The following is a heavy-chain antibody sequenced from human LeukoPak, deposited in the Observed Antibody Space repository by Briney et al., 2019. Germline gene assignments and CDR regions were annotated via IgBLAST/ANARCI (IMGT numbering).Heavy chain of an antibody. Sequence: GGSLRLSCAVSGFTFSSYSMNWVRQAPGKGLEWVSSISSSSSYIYYADSVKGRFTISRDNAKNSLYLQMNSLRAEDTAVYYCARDLWYSGYDPPYWGQGTLVTVSS. CDR1: GFTFSSYS. CDR3: ARDLWYSGYDPPY. V-gene: IGHV3-21*01. CDR2: ISSSSSYI. D-gene: IGHD5-12*01. J-gene: IGHJ4*02.